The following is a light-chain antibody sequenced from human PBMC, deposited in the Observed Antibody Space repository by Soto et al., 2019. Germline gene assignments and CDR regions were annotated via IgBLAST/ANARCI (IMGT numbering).Light chain of an antibody. V-gene: IGKV1-12*01. CDR1: QGLSRW. J-gene: IGKJ4*01. CDR2: DIF. Sequence: DIQMTQSPSSVSASVGDRVTITCRASQGLSRWLAWYQQKPGKAPNLLIYDIFNLQSGVSSRFSGSGSGTDFSLTINSLQPEDFGTYYCQQGKSFPLTFGGGTKVEIK. CDR3: QQGKSFPLT.